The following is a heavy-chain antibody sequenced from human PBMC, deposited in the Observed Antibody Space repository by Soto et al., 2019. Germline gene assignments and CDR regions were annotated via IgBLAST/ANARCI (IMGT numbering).Heavy chain of an antibody. V-gene: IGHV4-30-2*01. CDR1: GGSISSGGYS. CDR2: IYHSGST. Sequence: QLQLQESGSGLVKPSQTLSLTCAVSGGSISSGGYSWSWIRQPPGKGLEWIGYIYHSGSTYYNPSLKSRVTISVDRSKNQFSLKLSSVTAADTAVYYCARGLYSSSWYGQGVDWFDPWGQGTLVTVSS. J-gene: IGHJ5*02. D-gene: IGHD6-13*01. CDR3: ARGLYSSSWYGQGVDWFDP.